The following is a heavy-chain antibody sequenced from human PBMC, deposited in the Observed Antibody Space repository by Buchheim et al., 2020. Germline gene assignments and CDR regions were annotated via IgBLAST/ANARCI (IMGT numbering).Heavy chain of an antibody. CDR3: ARGYGLRYFDWARVYFDY. CDR1: GGSFSGYS. Sequence: QVQLQQWGAGLLKPSETLSLTCAVYGGSFSGYSWTWIRQPPGKGLEWIGEISHSGSTNYNQSLKSRVTISVDTSKNQFSLKLSSVTAADTAVYYCARGYGLRYFDWARVYFDYWGQGTL. CDR2: ISHSGST. D-gene: IGHD3-9*01. J-gene: IGHJ4*02. V-gene: IGHV4-34*01.